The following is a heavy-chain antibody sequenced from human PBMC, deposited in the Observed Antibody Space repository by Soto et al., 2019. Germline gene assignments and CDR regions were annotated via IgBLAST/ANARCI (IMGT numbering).Heavy chain of an antibody. CDR1: GYTFTSYD. D-gene: IGHD3-10*01. CDR2: INPRSGGT. CDR3: CSLDYGQWY. V-gene: IGHV1-46*03. Sequence: ASVKVSCKPSGYTFTSYDINWVRQATGQGLDWMGMINPRSGGTNSPQKFQGRVTMTRDTSTSTVCMELSSLRSGDTAVYYCCSLDYGQWYWGQGTLVTVSS. J-gene: IGHJ4*02.